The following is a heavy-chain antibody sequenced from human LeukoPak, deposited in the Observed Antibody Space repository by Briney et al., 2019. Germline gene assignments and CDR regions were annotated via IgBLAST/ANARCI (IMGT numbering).Heavy chain of an antibody. CDR3: MRHDYFDSRGYYYKELDI. J-gene: IGHJ3*02. CDR2: VYLGDSDT. D-gene: IGHD3-22*01. CDR1: GYSFTNYW. V-gene: IGHV5-51*01. Sequence: GESLKISCKGSGYSFTNYWIGWVRQMPGKGLEWMGIVYLGDSDTRYSPSFQGQVTISADKSISTAYLQWSSLKASDTAMYYCMRHDYFDSRGYYYKELDIWGQGTMVTVSS.